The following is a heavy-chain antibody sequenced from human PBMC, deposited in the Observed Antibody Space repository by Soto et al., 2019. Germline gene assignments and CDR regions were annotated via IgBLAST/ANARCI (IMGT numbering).Heavy chain of an antibody. CDR3: ARGDDFDYYYGVDV. D-gene: IGHD3-16*01. Sequence: ASVKVSCKASGGTFSNHAISWVRQAPGQGLEWMGGIVPLFGTANYAQKFQGRVTITADKSTSTAYMELSSLTSEDTALYYCARGDDFDYYYGVDVWGQGTTVTVSS. CDR1: GGTFSNHA. V-gene: IGHV1-69*06. J-gene: IGHJ6*01. CDR2: IVPLFGTA.